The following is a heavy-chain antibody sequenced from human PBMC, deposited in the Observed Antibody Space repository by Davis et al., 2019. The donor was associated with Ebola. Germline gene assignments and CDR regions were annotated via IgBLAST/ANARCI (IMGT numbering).Heavy chain of an antibody. V-gene: IGHV3-11*06. Sequence: GRFTISRDNAKSSLYLQMNSLRAEDTAVYYCARGALIAAAGTGKDFDYWGQGTLVTVSS. J-gene: IGHJ4*02. CDR3: ARGALIAAAGTGKDFDY. D-gene: IGHD6-13*01.